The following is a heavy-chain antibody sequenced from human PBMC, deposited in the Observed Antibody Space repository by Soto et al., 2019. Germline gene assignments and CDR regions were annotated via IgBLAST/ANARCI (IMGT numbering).Heavy chain of an antibody. CDR3: AGAIIPLTTDWYFEL. D-gene: IGHD4-17*01. V-gene: IGHV4-30-4*01. J-gene: IGHJ2*01. CDR1: GGSISGGGYY. Sequence: QVQLQESGPGLVKPSETLSLTCTVSGGSISGGGYYWSWIRQPPGQGLEWIGYTYDSGSTYYNPSLQSRITIAIDPSRNQFSLRLTAVTAADTVVYYCAGAIIPLTTDWYFELWGRGTLVTVSS. CDR2: TYDSGST.